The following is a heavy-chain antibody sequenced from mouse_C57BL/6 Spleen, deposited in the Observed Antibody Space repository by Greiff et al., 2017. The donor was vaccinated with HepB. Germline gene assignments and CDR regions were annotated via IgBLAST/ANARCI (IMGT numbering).Heavy chain of an antibody. J-gene: IGHJ2*01. D-gene: IGHD1-1*02. V-gene: IGHV1-69*01. Sequence: QVQLQQPGAELVMPGASVKLSCKASGYTFTSYWMHWVKQRPGQGLEWIGEIDPSDSYTNYNQKFKGKSTLTVDKSSSTAYMQLSSLTSEDSAVYDCARSGGPSYYDCWGHGTTLTVAS. CDR1: GYTFTSYW. CDR2: IDPSDSYT. CDR3: ARSGGPSYYDC.